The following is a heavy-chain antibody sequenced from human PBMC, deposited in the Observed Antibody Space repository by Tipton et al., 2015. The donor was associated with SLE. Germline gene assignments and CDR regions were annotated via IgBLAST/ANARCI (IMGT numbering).Heavy chain of an antibody. V-gene: IGHV4-59*12. D-gene: IGHD3-10*01. CDR2: ISDGGGT. CDR1: GGSINAYY. Sequence: TLSLTCTVSGGSINAYYRTWIRQTPGKGLEWIGYISDGGGTNYNPSLKSRVTISVDTSKNQFSLSLSSVTAADTAIYYCARDTYFGLDVWGQGTTVTVSS. J-gene: IGHJ6*02. CDR3: ARDTYFGLDV.